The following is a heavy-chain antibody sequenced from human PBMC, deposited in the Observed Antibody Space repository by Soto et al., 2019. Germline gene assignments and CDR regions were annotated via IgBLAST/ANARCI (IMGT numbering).Heavy chain of an antibody. CDR1: GDTFNDYY. J-gene: IGHJ6*03. V-gene: IGHV1-2*04. Sequence: QVQLVQSGAEVKKPGASVTVSCRSSGDTFNDYYIHWVRQAPGQGLEWMGWINPNGGVTKYAQKFQGWVTMTRDTSIRTVYMQLSRLRSDDTAVYCCARESGGATATLDYYYFYMDVWGTGTTVNVSS. CDR3: ARESGGATATLDYYYFYMDV. D-gene: IGHD1-26*01. CDR2: INPNGGVT.